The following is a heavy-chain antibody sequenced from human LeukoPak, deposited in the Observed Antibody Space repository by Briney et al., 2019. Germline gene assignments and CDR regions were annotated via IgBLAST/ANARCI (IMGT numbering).Heavy chain of an antibody. CDR2: IKSKTDGGTT. D-gene: IGHD3-16*01. CDR1: GFTFSSYG. V-gene: IGHV3-15*01. J-gene: IGHJ4*02. CDR3: TSNPLDLYMITPVVDY. Sequence: PGRSLRLSCAASGFTFSSYGMHWVRQAPGKGLEWVGRIKSKTDGGTTDYAAPVKGRFTISRDDSKNTLYLQMNSLKTEDTAVYYCTSNPLDLYMITPVVDYWGQGTLVTVSS.